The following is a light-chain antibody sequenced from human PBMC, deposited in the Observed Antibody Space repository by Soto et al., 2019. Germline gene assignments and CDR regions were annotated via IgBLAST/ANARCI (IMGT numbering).Light chain of an antibody. CDR1: SSDIGADDF. CDR3: SSYRKTTFPHVV. CDR2: DVT. J-gene: IGLJ2*01. V-gene: IGLV2-14*03. Sequence: QSVLTQRASVSGSHGQSITISCTGTSSDIGADDFVSWYQHHPDKTPKLIIFDVTYRPTGLSHRFSASKSGNTASLTISGLEAEDEAFYYCSSYRKTTFPHVVFGGGTKVTVL.